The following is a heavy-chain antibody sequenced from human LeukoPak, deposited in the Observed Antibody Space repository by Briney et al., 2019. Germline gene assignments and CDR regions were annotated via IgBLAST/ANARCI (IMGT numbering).Heavy chain of an antibody. CDR1: GFTLSTYW. V-gene: IGHV3-7*04. D-gene: IGHD3-10*01. CDR3: ARGADGGFDY. Sequence: GGSLRLSCAASGFTLSTYWMGWVRQAPGKGLEWVANIKQGGSEKYYVDSVKGRFTISRDNAKNSLDLQMNSLRAEDTAVYYCARGADGGFDYWGQGTLVTVSS. J-gene: IGHJ4*02. CDR2: IKQGGSEK.